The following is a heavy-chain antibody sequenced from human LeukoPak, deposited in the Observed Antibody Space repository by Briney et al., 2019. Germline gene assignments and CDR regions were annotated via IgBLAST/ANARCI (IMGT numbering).Heavy chain of an antibody. CDR3: AKGVSGSSWYLNWFDP. V-gene: IGHV3-30*18. CDR2: ISYDGTNK. Sequence: GGSLRLSCAASGFTFNSYGMHWVRQAPGKGLEWVAVISYDGTNKYYADSVKGRFTISRDNSKNTLYLQMKSLRAEDTAVYYCAKGVSGSSWYLNWFDPWGQGTLVTVSS. D-gene: IGHD6-13*01. CDR1: GFTFNSYG. J-gene: IGHJ5*02.